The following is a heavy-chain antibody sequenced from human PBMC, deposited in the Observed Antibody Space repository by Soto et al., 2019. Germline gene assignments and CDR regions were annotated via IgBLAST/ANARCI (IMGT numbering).Heavy chain of an antibody. D-gene: IGHD2-15*01. CDR2: INHSGST. V-gene: IGHV4-34*01. J-gene: IGHJ5*02. Sequence: QVQLQQWGAGRLKPSETLSLTCAVYGGSFSGYYWSWIRQPPGKGLEWIGEINHSGSTNYNPFLKSRVTISVETCKNQFSRKRSSVTAADTAVYYCARGGIVVVASTRSRFDPWGQGTLVTVSS. CDR1: GGSFSGYY. CDR3: ARGGIVVVASTRSRFDP.